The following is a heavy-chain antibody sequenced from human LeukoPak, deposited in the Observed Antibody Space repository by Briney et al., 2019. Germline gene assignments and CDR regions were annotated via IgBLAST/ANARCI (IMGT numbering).Heavy chain of an antibody. J-gene: IGHJ6*02. CDR3: ARRIAAIPYYYGMDV. Sequence: SETLSLTCTVSGGSISSYYWSWIRQPPGKGLEWIGYIYYSGSTNYNPPLKSRVTISVDTSKNQFSLKLSSVTAADTAVYYCARRIAAIPYYYGMDVWGQGTTVTVSS. V-gene: IGHV4-59*01. CDR1: GGSISSYY. D-gene: IGHD6-6*01. CDR2: IYYSGST.